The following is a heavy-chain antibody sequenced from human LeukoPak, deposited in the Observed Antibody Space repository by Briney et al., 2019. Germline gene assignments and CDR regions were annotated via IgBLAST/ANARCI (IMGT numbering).Heavy chain of an antibody. V-gene: IGHV3-21*01. J-gene: IGHJ4*02. Sequence: PGGSLRLSCAASGFTFSYYGLSWVRQAPGKGLEWVSSISSSSTYIYYADSVKGRFTISRDNAKNSLYLQMNSLRAEDTAVYYCAREYHSSSWYGRVFDYWGQGTLVTVSS. CDR1: GFTFSYYG. CDR2: ISSSSTYI. CDR3: AREYHSSSWYGRVFDY. D-gene: IGHD6-13*01.